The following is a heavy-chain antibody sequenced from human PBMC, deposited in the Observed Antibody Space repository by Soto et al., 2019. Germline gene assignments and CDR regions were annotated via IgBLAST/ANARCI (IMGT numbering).Heavy chain of an antibody. CDR2: MSKSGTA. CDR1: GASISSFY. J-gene: IGHJ6*02. CDR3: ARGGVSYSSSWLYYYYYGMDV. D-gene: IGHD6-13*01. Sequence: PSETLSLTCTVSGASISSFYWSWVRQSPGKGLEWIGFMSKSGTATNNPSLKSRVSLSVDTSKNQVALTLSSVTAADTAVYYCARGGVSYSSSWLYYYYYGMDVWGQGTTVTVSS. V-gene: IGHV4-59*08.